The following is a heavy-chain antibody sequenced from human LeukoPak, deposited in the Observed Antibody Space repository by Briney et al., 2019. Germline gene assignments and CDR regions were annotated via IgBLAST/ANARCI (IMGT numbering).Heavy chain of an antibody. CDR2: IYYSGST. V-gene: IGHV4-59*01. D-gene: IGHD6-6*01. J-gene: IGHJ3*02. Sequence: SETLSLTCTVSGGSISPYYWSWIRQPPGKGLEWIGYIYYSGSTNYNPSLKSRVTISVDTSKNQFSLKLSSVTAADTAVYYCARDGEYSSPARAFDIWGQGTMVTVSS. CDR1: GGSISPYY. CDR3: ARDGEYSSPARAFDI.